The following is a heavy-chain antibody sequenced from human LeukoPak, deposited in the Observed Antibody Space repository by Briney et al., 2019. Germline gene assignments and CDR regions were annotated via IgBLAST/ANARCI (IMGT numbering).Heavy chain of an antibody. CDR1: GGTFSSYA. D-gene: IGHD3-22*01. V-gene: IGHV1-69*13. Sequence: SVKVSCKASGGTFSSYAISWVRQAPGQGLEWTGGIIPIFGTANYAQKFQGRVTFTADESTSTAYMELSSLRSEDTAVYYCARGENYYYDSSGYFNWFDPWGQGTLVTVSS. CDR3: ARGENYYYDSSGYFNWFDP. CDR2: IIPIFGTA. J-gene: IGHJ5*02.